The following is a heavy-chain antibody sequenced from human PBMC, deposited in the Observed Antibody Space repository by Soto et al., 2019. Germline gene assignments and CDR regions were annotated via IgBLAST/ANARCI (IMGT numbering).Heavy chain of an antibody. CDR1: VFTFSSYS. Sequence: GGSLRLSCAASVFTFSSYSMNWVRQAPGKGLEWVSTISSNSAYIYYTDALRGRFTISRDNAKNSLHLQMNSLRAEDTAVYYCAKDRLTGTTSEVLYYYYGMDVWGQGTTVTVSS. J-gene: IGHJ6*02. D-gene: IGHD1-7*01. CDR2: ISSNSAYI. CDR3: AKDRLTGTTSEVLYYYYGMDV. V-gene: IGHV3-21*01.